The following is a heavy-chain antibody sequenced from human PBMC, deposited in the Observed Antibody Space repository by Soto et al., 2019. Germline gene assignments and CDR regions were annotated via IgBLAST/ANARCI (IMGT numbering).Heavy chain of an antibody. CDR2: VNVGGGIT. J-gene: IGHJ6*02. D-gene: IGHD2-8*02. V-gene: IGHV3-23*01. CDR1: GFYFSTYA. Sequence: GGSLRLSCAASGFYFSTYAMTWVRQAPGKWLEWVSCVNVGGGITYYADSVKGRFTISRDNSKNTLYLQMNSLRLEDTAVYYCAKIYDTGAYWGSDDYNFGMDVWGQGTTVTVSS. CDR3: AKIYDTGAYWGSDDYNFGMDV.